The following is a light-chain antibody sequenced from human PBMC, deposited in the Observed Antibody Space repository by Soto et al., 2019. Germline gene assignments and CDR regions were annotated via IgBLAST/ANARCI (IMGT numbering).Light chain of an antibody. CDR1: QSLGSY. V-gene: IGKV3-11*01. CDR2: EAS. J-gene: IGKJ4*02. Sequence: EIVLTQSPATLSLTPGDRATLSCRARQSLGSYLGWYQQRPGQAPRLLIYEASNRATGIPARFSGSGSGTDFTLTISSLEPEDFAVYYCQQRSDWPSTFGGGTKVEIK. CDR3: QQRSDWPST.